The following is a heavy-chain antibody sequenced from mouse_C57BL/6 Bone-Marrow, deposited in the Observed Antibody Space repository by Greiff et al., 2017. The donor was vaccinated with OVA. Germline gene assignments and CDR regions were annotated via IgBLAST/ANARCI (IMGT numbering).Heavy chain of an antibody. CDR2: IRNKANGYTT. CDR1: GFTFTDYY. J-gene: IGHJ1*03. D-gene: IGHD1-1*01. CDR3: ARSSSLNYGSTLGCYWYFDV. Sequence: EVQVVESGGGLVQPGGSLSLSCAASGFTFTDYYMSWVRQPPGKALEWLGFIRNKANGYTTEYSASVKGRFTISRANSQSILYLQMNALRAEDSATYYCARSSSLNYGSTLGCYWYFDVWGTGTTVTVSS. V-gene: IGHV7-3*01.